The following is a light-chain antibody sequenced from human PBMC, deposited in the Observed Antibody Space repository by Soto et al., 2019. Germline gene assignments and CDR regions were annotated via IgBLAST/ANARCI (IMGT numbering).Light chain of an antibody. V-gene: IGKV3-11*01. Sequence: EIVLTQSPATLSLSPGERATLSCRASQSISSYLAWYQQKPGQAPRLVISDASNRATGIPARFSGSGSGTDCTLTVSSLGPEDFAVYSCQQSSDWPLTFGGGTKVDI. CDR3: QQSSDWPLT. CDR2: DAS. J-gene: IGKJ4*01. CDR1: QSISSY.